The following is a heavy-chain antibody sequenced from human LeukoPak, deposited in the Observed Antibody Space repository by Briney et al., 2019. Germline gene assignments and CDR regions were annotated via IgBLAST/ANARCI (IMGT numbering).Heavy chain of an antibody. CDR2: IKQDGSEK. CDR1: GFTFSSYW. D-gene: IGHD2-2*01. Sequence: PGGSLRLSCAASGFTFSSYWMSWVRQAPGKGLEWVANIKQDGSEKYYVDSVKGRFTISRDNAKNSLYLQMNSLRAEDTAVYYCAADLGSMVVPAANEVPWGQGTLVTVSS. CDR3: AADLGSMVVPAANEVP. V-gene: IGHV3-7*03. J-gene: IGHJ5*02.